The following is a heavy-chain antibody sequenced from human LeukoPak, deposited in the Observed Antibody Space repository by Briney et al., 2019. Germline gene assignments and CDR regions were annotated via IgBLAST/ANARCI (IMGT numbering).Heavy chain of an antibody. CDR1: GGSISSSSYY. D-gene: IGHD6-19*01. Sequence: SETLSLTCTVSGGSISSSSYYWGWIRQPPGKGLEWIGSFYYSGSTYYNPSLKSRVTLSVDTSKNQFSLKLSSVTAADTAVYYCARNSGQLIDYWGQGTLVTVSS. V-gene: IGHV4-39*01. J-gene: IGHJ4*02. CDR3: ARNSGQLIDY. CDR2: FYYSGST.